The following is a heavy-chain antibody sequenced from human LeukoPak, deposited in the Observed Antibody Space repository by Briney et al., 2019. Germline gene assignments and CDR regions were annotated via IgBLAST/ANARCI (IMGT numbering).Heavy chain of an antibody. J-gene: IGHJ4*02. CDR2: IYPGDSDT. CDR1: GYSFTSYW. Sequence: GEYLKISCKGSGYSFTSYWIGWVRQMPGKGLEWMGIIYPGDSDTRYSPSFQGQVTISADKSISTAYLQWSSLKASDTAMYYCARQLGGYNWNGYYFDYWGQGTLVTVSS. D-gene: IGHD1-1*01. CDR3: ARQLGGYNWNGYYFDY. V-gene: IGHV5-51*01.